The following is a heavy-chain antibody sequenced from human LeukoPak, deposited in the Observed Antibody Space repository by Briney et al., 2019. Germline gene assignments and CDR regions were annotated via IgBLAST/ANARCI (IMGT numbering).Heavy chain of an antibody. CDR2: ISYDGSNK. D-gene: IGHD6-13*01. CDR3: ARDEQQLVLDY. Sequence: GALKIFFGASGITFRSFAMARVRPAPGQGPEWVAVISYDGSNKYYADSVKGRFTISRDNSKNTLYLQMNSLRAEDTAVYYCARDEQQLVLDYWGQGTLVTVSS. J-gene: IGHJ4*02. V-gene: IGHV3-30*04. CDR1: GITFRSFA.